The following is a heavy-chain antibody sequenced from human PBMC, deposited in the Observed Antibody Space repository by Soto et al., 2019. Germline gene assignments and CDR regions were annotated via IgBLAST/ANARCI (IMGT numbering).Heavy chain of an antibody. V-gene: IGHV4-30-4*01. Sequence: QLQLRESGPGLVKPSETRSLTCTVSGGSISGGVGGLYYWSWIRQPPGKGLGWIGYIYDSGSTYYNPCLKGRVTISVHTSKNQFSLRLSSVTAADTSVYYCAREVIPLTTDWYFDLWGRGTLVTVSS. D-gene: IGHD4-17*01. CDR2: IYDSGST. J-gene: IGHJ2*01. CDR1: GGSISGGVGGLYY. CDR3: AREVIPLTTDWYFDL.